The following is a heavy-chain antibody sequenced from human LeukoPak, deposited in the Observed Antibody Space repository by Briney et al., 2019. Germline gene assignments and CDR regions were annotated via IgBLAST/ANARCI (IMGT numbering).Heavy chain of an antibody. V-gene: IGHV4-39*01. CDR1: GGSISSNSYY. CDR3: ARLDTVTTRGVDY. D-gene: IGHD4-17*01. CDR2: IYYSGST. Sequence: PSETLSLTCAVSGGSISSNSYYWGWIRQPPGKGLEWIGSIYYSGSTYYNPSLKSRVTISVDTSKNQFSLKLSSVTAADTAVYYCARLDTVTTRGVDYWGQGTLVTVSS. J-gene: IGHJ4*02.